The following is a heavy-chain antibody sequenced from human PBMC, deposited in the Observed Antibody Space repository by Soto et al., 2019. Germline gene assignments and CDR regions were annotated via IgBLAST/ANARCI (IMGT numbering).Heavy chain of an antibody. CDR3: ARGRASTTFYALDV. Sequence: PGGSLRLSCAASGFTFSSYAMHWVRQAPGKGLEWVAVISYDGSNKYYADSVKGRFTISRDNSKNTLYLQMNSLRAEDTAVYYCARGRASTTFYALDVWGQGTTVTVSS. V-gene: IGHV3-30-3*01. CDR1: GFTFSSYA. D-gene: IGHD2-2*01. CDR2: ISYDGSNK. J-gene: IGHJ6*02.